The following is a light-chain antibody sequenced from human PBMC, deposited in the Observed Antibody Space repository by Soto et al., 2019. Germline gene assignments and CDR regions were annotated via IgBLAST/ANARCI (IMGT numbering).Light chain of an antibody. V-gene: IGKV4-1*01. CDR1: QSILHSSNNKNY. Sequence: DIVMTQSPDSLAVSLGERATINCKSSQSILHSSNNKNYLTWYQQKPGQPPNLLIYWASTRKSGVPDRFSDSGSGTDFTLTISSLQAEDGACYSCQQYYITPYTFGQGTKLEIK. CDR3: QQYYITPYT. CDR2: WAS. J-gene: IGKJ2*01.